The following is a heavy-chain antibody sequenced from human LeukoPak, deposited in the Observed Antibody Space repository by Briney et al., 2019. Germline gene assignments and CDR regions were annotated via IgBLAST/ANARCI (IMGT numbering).Heavy chain of an antibody. V-gene: IGHV1-8*01. CDR1: GYTFTSFD. CDR2: MNPNSDNT. D-gene: IGHD3-10*01. CDR3: ARGGYYGPGNDFRFDP. J-gene: IGHJ5*02. Sequence: GASVKVSCKASGYTFTSFDINWVRQATGQGLQWMGWMNPNSDNTAYAQKFQGRVSMTWNTSISTAYMELSSLRSEDTAVYYCARGGYYGPGNDFRFDPWGQGTLVTVSS.